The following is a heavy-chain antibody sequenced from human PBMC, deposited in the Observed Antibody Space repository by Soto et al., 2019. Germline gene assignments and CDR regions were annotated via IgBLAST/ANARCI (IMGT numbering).Heavy chain of an antibody. J-gene: IGHJ6*03. D-gene: IGHD1-26*01. CDR3: ATAVWEGPGSRYYYFMGV. CDR2: ISGSGGST. CDR1: GFTFSSYA. Sequence: EVQLLESGGGLVQPGGSLRLSCAASGFTFSSYAMSWVRQAPGKGLEWVSAISGSGGSTYYADSVKGRFTISRDNSTHTLYMQMSSLRAEDTAVSYGATAVWEGPGSRYYYFMGVWCKGTTVTVSS. V-gene: IGHV3-23*01.